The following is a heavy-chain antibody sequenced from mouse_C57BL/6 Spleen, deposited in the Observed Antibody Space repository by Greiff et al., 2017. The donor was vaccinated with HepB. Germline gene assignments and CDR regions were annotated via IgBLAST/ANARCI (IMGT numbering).Heavy chain of an antibody. J-gene: IGHJ4*01. CDR1: GYTFTGYW. V-gene: IGHV1-9*01. Sequence: QVQLQQSGAELMKPGASVKLSCKATGYTFTGYWIEWVKQRPGHGLEWIGEILPGSGSTNYNEKFKGKATFTADTSSNTAYMQLSSLTTEDSAIYYCARAYYYGSSYVYVPYAMDYWGQGTSVTVSS. CDR3: ARAYYYGSSYVYVPYAMDY. D-gene: IGHD1-1*01. CDR2: ILPGSGST.